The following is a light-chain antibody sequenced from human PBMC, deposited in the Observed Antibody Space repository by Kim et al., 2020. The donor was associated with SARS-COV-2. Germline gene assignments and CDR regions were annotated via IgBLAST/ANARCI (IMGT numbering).Light chain of an antibody. V-gene: IGLV3-21*01. Sequence: SYELTQPPSVSVAPGKTASITCGGANIGSKPVYWYQQRAGQAPVLVIYRNSDRPSGIPERFSGSNSGNTATLTISRVAAGVEADYYSQVWDTLSSHFVFG. CDR3: QVWDTLSSHFV. J-gene: IGLJ1*01. CDR1: NIGSKP. CDR2: RNS.